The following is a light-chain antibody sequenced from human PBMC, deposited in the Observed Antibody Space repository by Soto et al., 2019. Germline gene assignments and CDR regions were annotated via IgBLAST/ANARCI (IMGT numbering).Light chain of an antibody. V-gene: IGKV3-15*01. CDR2: GAS. CDR3: QKYTNWLPWT. Sequence: EIVMTQSPNTLSASPAERSTLSCRASQTVTTNLAWYQQKPGQAPRLLIYGASTRATGIPARFSGSGSGTEFTLTISSLQSEDFAVYYCQKYTNWLPWTFSEGTNVDI. CDR1: QTVTTN. J-gene: IGKJ1*01.